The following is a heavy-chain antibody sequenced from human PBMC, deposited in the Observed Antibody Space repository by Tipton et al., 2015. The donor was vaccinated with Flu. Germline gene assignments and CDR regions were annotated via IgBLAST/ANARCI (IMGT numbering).Heavy chain of an antibody. V-gene: IGHV4-59*12. J-gene: IGHJ4*02. CDR3: ARDPSLGMPEYFDH. CDR1: GGSIGSFY. Sequence: TLSLTCTVSGGSIGSFYWNWIRQPPGKGLEWLGYIYNNKYTKYGPSLKSRVTISVDASKKQFSLQLASVTAADTAVYYCARDPSLGMPEYFDHWGQGILVTASS. CDR2: IYNNKYT. D-gene: IGHD2-2*01.